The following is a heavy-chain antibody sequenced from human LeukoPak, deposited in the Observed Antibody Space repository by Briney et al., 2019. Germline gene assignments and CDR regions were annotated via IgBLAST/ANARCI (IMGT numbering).Heavy chain of an antibody. Sequence: GTSLRLSCAASGFTFSTYAMHWVRQAPGKGLEWVAVISYDGSHKYYADSVKGRFTISRDNSKNTLYLQMNSLRAEDTAVYYCANGDSSGYYWLTYYFDYWGQGTLVTVSS. CDR3: ANGDSSGYYWLTYYFDY. D-gene: IGHD3-22*01. J-gene: IGHJ4*02. CDR2: ISYDGSHK. CDR1: GFTFSTYA. V-gene: IGHV3-30-3*01.